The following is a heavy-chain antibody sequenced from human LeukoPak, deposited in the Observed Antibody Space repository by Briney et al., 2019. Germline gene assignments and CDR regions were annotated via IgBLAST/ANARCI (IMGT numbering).Heavy chain of an antibody. CDR1: GFSFGNYA. CDR3: VKDPRDTYGTNWFVS. D-gene: IGHD2-21*01. J-gene: IGHJ5*01. Sequence: GGSLRLSCVASGFSFGNYAMSWVRQAPGKGLQWVSQISGTGGATWYAGFARDRFTISRDNSKKTLYLQMSGLRVKDTAMYYCVKDPRDTYGTNWFVSWGQGTLLIVSS. CDR2: ISGTGGAT. V-gene: IGHV3-23*01.